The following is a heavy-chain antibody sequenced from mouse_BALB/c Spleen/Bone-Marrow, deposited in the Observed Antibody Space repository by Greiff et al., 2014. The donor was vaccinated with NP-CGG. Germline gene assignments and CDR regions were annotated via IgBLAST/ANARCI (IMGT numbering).Heavy chain of an antibody. D-gene: IGHD2-3*01. V-gene: IGHV14-3*02. CDR1: GFNIKDTF. CDR2: IDPASGNT. J-gene: IGHJ3*01. Sequence: EVKLVESGADLVKPGASVKLSCTPSGFNIKDTFMHWVKQRPEQGLEWIGRIDPASGNTKYDPKFQGKATITADTSSNKVSLQLSGLTSEDTAVYYCAHDAPFTHWGQGTLVTVSA. CDR3: AHDAPFTH.